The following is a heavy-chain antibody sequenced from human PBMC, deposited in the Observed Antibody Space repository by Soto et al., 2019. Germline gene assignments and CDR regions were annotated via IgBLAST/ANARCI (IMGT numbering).Heavy chain of an antibody. D-gene: IGHD2-2*01. CDR1: GVSISSSY. V-gene: IGHV4-59*01. CDR2: IYNSGST. Sequence: QVQLQESGPGLVKPSETLSLTCTVSGVSISSSYWSWIRQPPGKGLEWIGYIYNSGSTNYNPSLNRLTTTAVNSTNKHSSLLLTAAAAAATAVYYSAKQPAFCSSSSCYPPAYYYYYMDVWGKGTTVTVS. CDR3: AKQPAFCSSSSCYPPAYYYYYMDV. J-gene: IGHJ6*03.